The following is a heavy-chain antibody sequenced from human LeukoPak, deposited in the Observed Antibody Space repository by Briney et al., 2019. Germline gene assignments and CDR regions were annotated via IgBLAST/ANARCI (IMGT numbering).Heavy chain of an antibody. CDR1: GFTFGSYG. D-gene: IGHD3-10*01. CDR3: VKVKGVGRAPYDY. V-gene: IGHV3-30*02. Sequence: GGSLRLSCAASGFTFGSYGMHWVRQAPGKGLEWVAFIRYDGGNKYYADSVKGRFTISRDNSKNTLYLQMNSLITEDTAIYYCVKVKGVGRAPYDYWGQGTPVTVSS. CDR2: IRYDGGNK. J-gene: IGHJ4*02.